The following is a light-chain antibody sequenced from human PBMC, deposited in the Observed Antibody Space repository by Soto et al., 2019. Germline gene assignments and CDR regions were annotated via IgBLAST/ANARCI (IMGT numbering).Light chain of an antibody. Sequence: EIVMTQSPATLSVSPGERVTLSCRASQSVSSNLAWYQQKPAQAPRLLIYGASTRATGIPARFSGSGSGTEFTLTISSLQSEDFAIYYCQQYNNWPPYTFSQGTKLEIK. J-gene: IGKJ2*01. CDR3: QQYNNWPPYT. CDR2: GAS. CDR1: QSVSSN. V-gene: IGKV3-15*01.